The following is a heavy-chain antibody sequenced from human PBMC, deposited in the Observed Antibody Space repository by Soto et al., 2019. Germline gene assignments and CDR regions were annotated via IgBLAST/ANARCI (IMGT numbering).Heavy chain of an antibody. CDR2: ISYDGSNK. Sequence: GGSLRLSCAASGFTFSSYAMHWVRQAPGKGLEWVAVISYDGSNKYYADSVKGRFTISRDNSKNTLYLQMNSLRAEDTAVYYCARRLRTGHLITKDHEMAYYGMDVWGQGTTVTVSS. D-gene: IGHD4-17*01. J-gene: IGHJ6*02. CDR1: GFTFSSYA. V-gene: IGHV3-30-3*01. CDR3: ARRLRTGHLITKDHEMAYYGMDV.